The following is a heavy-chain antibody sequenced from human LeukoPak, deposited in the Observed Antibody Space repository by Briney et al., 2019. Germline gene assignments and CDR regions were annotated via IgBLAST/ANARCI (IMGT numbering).Heavy chain of an antibody. Sequence: PGGSLKLSCVASAFTFSSYDIHWVRQAPGKGLEWVAVVSSDGSIKYNADSVKGRVTISRDTSKNTVYLQLNSLGAEDTAFYYCVRGYSSSWLGYFDYWGQGTLVTVSS. V-gene: IGHV3-30*03. CDR3: VRGYSSSWLGYFDY. CDR2: VSSDGSIK. J-gene: IGHJ4*02. CDR1: AFTFSSYD. D-gene: IGHD6-13*01.